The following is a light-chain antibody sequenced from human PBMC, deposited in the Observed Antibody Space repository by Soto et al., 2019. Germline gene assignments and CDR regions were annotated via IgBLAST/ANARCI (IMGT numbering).Light chain of an antibody. Sequence: QSALTQPPSASGSPGQSVTISCTGTSSDVGAYIFVSWYQQHPGKAPKLMVYDVNRRPPGVPDRFFGSKSGNTASLTVSGLQAEDEADYFCFSKISGFVYGFGTGTKLTVL. CDR1: SSDVGAYIF. J-gene: IGLJ1*01. CDR3: FSKISGFVYG. V-gene: IGLV2-8*01. CDR2: DVN.